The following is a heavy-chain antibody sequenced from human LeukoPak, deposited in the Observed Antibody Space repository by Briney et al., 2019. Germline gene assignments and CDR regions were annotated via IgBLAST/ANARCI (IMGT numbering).Heavy chain of an antibody. CDR3: ARHSPEYQLLFGWYFDL. CDR2: IYHSGST. Sequence: PSETLSLTCAVSGYSISSGYYWGWIRQPPGKGLEWIGSIYHSGSTYYNPSLKSRVTISVDTSKNQFSLKLSSVTAADTAVYYCARHSPEYQLLFGWYFDLRGRGTLVTVSS. V-gene: IGHV4-38-2*01. J-gene: IGHJ2*01. D-gene: IGHD2-2*01. CDR1: GYSISSGYY.